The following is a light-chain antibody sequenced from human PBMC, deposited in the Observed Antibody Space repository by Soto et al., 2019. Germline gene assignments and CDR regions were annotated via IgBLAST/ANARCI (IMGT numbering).Light chain of an antibody. Sequence: EIVMTQSPGTLSLSPGDTATLSCRASKIFGSALAWYQQKPGQAPRLLIFGASARPTGIPARISGSGSGTEFTLTISSLRSEDFAVYFCQQYYNWPRTFGQGTKVEI. CDR1: KIFGSA. J-gene: IGKJ1*01. CDR3: QQYYNWPRT. CDR2: GAS. V-gene: IGKV3-15*01.